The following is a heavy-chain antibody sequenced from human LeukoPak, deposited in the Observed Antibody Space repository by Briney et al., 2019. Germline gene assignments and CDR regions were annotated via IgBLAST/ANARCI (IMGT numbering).Heavy chain of an antibody. Sequence: GGSLRLSCAASGFTLSSYWMSWVRQAPGKGLEWVANIKQDGSEKYYADSVKGRFTISRDNYKNTLYLQMNSLRAEDTAVYYCEKAGSVSRDGYNPYYFDYWGQGTLVTVSS. D-gene: IGHD5-24*01. V-gene: IGHV3-7*01. CDR3: EKAGSVSRDGYNPYYFDY. CDR2: IKQDGSEK. J-gene: IGHJ4*02. CDR1: GFTLSSYW.